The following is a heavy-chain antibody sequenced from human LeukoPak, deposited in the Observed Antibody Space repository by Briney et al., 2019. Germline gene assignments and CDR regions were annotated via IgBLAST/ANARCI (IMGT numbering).Heavy chain of an antibody. CDR3: ARESTYYYDSSGYYSVRLFDY. V-gene: IGHV4-31*03. CDR1: GGSISSGGYY. CDR2: IYYSGST. D-gene: IGHD3-22*01. Sequence: SQTLSLTRTVSGGSISSGGYYWSWIRQHPGKGLEWIGYIYYSGSTYYNPSLKSRVTMSVDTSKNQFSLKLSSVTAADTAVYYCARESTYYYDSSGYYSVRLFDYWGQGTLVTVSS. J-gene: IGHJ4*02.